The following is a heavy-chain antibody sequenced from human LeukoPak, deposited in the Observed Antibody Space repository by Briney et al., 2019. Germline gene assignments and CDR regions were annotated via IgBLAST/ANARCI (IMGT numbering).Heavy chain of an antibody. Sequence: ASVKVSCKVSGYTLTELSMHWVRQAPGKGLEWMGGFDPEDGETIYAQKFQGRVTMTEDTSTDTAYMELSSLRSEDTAVYYCARDGGLDRGPYYYYYMDVWGKGTTVTVSS. CDR2: FDPEDGET. CDR3: ARDGGLDRGPYYYYYMDV. J-gene: IGHJ6*03. D-gene: IGHD3-16*01. CDR1: GYTLTELS. V-gene: IGHV1-24*01.